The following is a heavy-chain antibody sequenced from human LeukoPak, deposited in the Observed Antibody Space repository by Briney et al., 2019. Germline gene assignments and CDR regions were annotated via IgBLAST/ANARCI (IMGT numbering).Heavy chain of an antibody. CDR3: PRDNRWAADI. Sequence: SGGSLRLSCAASGFTFSSHGMSWVRQVPGKGLEWVSHISSTSNSIYYADSVRGRFTISRETDKNSLYLQMNILRAEDTGVYYCPRDNRWAADIWGQGTMVTAPS. CDR2: ISSTSNSI. V-gene: IGHV3-48*01. CDR1: GFTFSSHG. D-gene: IGHD2-15*01. J-gene: IGHJ3*02.